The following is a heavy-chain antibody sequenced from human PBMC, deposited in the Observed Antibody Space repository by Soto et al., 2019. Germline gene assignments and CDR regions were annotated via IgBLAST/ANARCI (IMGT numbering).Heavy chain of an antibody. D-gene: IGHD6-6*01. J-gene: IGHJ4*02. V-gene: IGHV3-74*01. CDR2: IDTDGSGT. CDR3: VRDRPGPQHCFDY. CDR1: GFTFNNAW. Sequence: GSLRLSCAVSGFTFNNAWMSWVRQAPGKGLEWVSRIDTDGSGTTYADSVKGRFTISRDNAKDMVYLQMNSLRAEDTAVYFCVRDRPGPQHCFDYWGLGNMVTSPQ.